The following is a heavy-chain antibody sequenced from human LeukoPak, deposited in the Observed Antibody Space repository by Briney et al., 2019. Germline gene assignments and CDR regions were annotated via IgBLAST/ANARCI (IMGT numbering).Heavy chain of an antibody. D-gene: IGHD3-16*01. CDR2: MNNGPGAT. V-gene: IGHV3-23*01. Sequence: GGSLRLSCAASGFSFSTSPMSWVRQPPGKGLEWVSAMNNGPGATFYADSVRGRFTLSRDDSRNTVYLQLNNLRVEDTAVYYCARASWVSSADAVWWGQGTVVTVSS. J-gene: IGHJ4*02. CDR3: ARASWVSSADAVW. CDR1: GFSFSTSP.